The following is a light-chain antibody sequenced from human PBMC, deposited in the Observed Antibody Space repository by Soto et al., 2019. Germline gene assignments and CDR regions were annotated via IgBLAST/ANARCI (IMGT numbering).Light chain of an antibody. J-gene: IGLJ3*02. Sequence: QAVVTQPPSASGTPGQRVTISCSGSISNIGGNTVNWYQQLPGTAPKLLMYTNNQRPSGVPDRFSGSKSGTSASLAISGLQCEDEADYYCAALDDSLNGVVFGGGTKLTVL. CDR1: ISNIGGNT. CDR2: TNN. V-gene: IGLV1-44*01. CDR3: AALDDSLNGVV.